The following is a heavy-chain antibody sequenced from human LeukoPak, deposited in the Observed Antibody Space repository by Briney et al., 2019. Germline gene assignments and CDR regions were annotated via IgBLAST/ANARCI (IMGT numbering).Heavy chain of an antibody. CDR3: ARVRHYYDSSGYYYHDY. Sequence: PSETLSLTCTVSGGSISSSSYYWGWIRQPPGKGLEWIGSIYYSGSTYYNPSLKSRVTISVDTSKNQFSLKLSSVTAADTAVYYCARVRHYYDSSGYYYHDYWGQGTLVTVSS. CDR1: GGSISSSSYY. CDR2: IYYSGST. D-gene: IGHD3-22*01. J-gene: IGHJ4*02. V-gene: IGHV4-39*01.